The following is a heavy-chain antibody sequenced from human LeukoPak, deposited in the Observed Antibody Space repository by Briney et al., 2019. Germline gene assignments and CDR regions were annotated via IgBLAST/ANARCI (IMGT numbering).Heavy chain of an antibody. CDR2: IKEDGSEK. CDR3: ARDGPRLQEIY. J-gene: IGHJ4*02. D-gene: IGHD5-24*01. V-gene: IGHV3-7*01. Sequence: GGSLRLSCAASGFTFSSYWMSWVRQAAGKGLEWVANIKEDGSEKDYAASVKGRFTIPRDNIKNSLYLQMNSLRAEDAAVYYCARDGPRLQEIYWGQGTLVTVSS. CDR1: GFTFSSYW.